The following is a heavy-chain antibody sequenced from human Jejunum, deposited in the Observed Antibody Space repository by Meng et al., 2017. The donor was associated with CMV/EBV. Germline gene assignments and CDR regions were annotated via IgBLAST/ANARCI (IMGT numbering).Heavy chain of an antibody. V-gene: IGHV3-49*04. J-gene: IGHJ4*02. Sequence: SGFMVGDYAMSWGRQAPGKGLEWLSSIRSKAHGGATEYATSVEARMTISRDDFKSIAYLQINSLQAEDTAMYYCSFWRDHQFLKNWGQGVLVTVSS. CDR2: IRSKAHGGAT. CDR3: SFWRDHQFLKN. D-gene: IGHD3-3*01. CDR1: GFMVGDYA.